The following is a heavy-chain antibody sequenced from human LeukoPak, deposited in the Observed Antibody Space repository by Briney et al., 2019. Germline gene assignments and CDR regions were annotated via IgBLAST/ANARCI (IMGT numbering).Heavy chain of an antibody. CDR1: GGSIGTHY. V-gene: IGHV4-4*07. J-gene: IGHJ3*02. CDR3: ARGDYVWGSYRWSAFDI. Sequence: SETLSLTCTVSGGSIGTHYWSWIRQPAGKGLEWIGRISTTGSTNQNPSLQSRVTMSVDASKNQFSLKLSSVTAADTAVYYCARGDYVWGSYRWSAFDIWGQGTMVTVSS. CDR2: ISTTGST. D-gene: IGHD3-16*02.